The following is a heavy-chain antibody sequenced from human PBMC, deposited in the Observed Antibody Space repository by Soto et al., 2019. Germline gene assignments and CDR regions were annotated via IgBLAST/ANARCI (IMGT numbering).Heavy chain of an antibody. V-gene: IGHV3-33*01. CDR2: IWYDGSNK. J-gene: IGHJ3*02. CDR3: ARGFGGLAQQLVQGGGAFDI. D-gene: IGHD6-13*01. CDR1: GFTFSSYG. Sequence: ESGGGVVQPGRSLRLSCAASGFTFSSYGMHWVRQAPGKGLEWVAVIWYDGSNKYYADSVKGRFTISRDNSKNTLYLQMNSLRAEDTAVYYCARGFGGLAQQLVQGGGAFDIWGQGTMVTVSS.